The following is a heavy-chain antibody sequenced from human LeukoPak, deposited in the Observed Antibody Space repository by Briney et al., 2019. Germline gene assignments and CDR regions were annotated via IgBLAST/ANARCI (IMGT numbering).Heavy chain of an antibody. V-gene: IGHV3-23*01. J-gene: IGHJ5*02. D-gene: IGHD3-10*01. CDR2: ISGSGGST. CDR1: GFTFSNYA. CDR3: AKAGGWFGELLQTSADNWFDP. Sequence: GGSLRPSCAASGFTFSNYAMSWVRQAPGKGLEWVSVISGSGGSTYYADSVKGRFTISRDNPKNTLYLQMNSLRAEDTAVYYCAKAGGWFGELLQTSADNWFDPWGQGTLVTVSS.